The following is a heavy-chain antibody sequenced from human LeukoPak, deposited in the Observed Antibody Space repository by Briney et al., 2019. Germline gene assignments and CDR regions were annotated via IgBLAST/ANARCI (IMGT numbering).Heavy chain of an antibody. D-gene: IGHD3-22*01. J-gene: IGHJ4*02. CDR1: GFTFSSYA. Sequence: GGSLRLSCAASGFTFSSYAMHWVRQAPGKGLEYVSSISSNGGSTYYANSVKGRFTISRDNSKNTLYLQMGSLRAEDMAVYYCAKDVTPSSGFSDLGYWGQGTLVTASS. V-gene: IGHV3-64*01. CDR3: AKDVTPSSGFSDLGY. CDR2: ISSNGGST.